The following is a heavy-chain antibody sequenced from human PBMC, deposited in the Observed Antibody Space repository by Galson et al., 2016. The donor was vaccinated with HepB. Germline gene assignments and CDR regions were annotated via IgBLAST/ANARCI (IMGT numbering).Heavy chain of an antibody. D-gene: IGHD3-10*01. V-gene: IGHV6-1*01. CDR1: GDSVSSTSAG. Sequence: CAISGDSVSSTSAGWSWVRQSPSRGLEWLGRTFYRSKWYYDYAISVRSRITINPDTSKDQFSLQLTSVTPEDTAVYYCARGGLVRGAHGGSFDSWGQGTLVTVSS. CDR3: ARGGLVRGAHGGSFDS. CDR2: TFYRSKWYY. J-gene: IGHJ4*01.